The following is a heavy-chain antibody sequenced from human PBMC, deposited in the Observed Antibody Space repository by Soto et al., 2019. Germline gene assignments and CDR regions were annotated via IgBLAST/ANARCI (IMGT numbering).Heavy chain of an antibody. D-gene: IGHD2-8*01. CDR3: ARDVHGMDV. CDR2: IYRGGAT. J-gene: IGHJ6*02. V-gene: IGHV3-53*02. Sequence: EVQLVETGGGLIHPGGSLRLSCAASGLNVSSNYMSWVRQAPGKGLEWVSVIYRGGATYYADSVRGRFSMSRDNSKNTVNLQMNGLRAEDTAVYYCARDVHGMDVWGQGTTVTVSS. CDR1: GLNVSSNY.